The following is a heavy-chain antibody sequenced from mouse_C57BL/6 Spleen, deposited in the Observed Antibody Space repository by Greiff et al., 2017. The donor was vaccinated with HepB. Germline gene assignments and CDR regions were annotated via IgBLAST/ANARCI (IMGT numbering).Heavy chain of an antibody. J-gene: IGHJ2*01. Sequence: VQLQQPGAELVRPGSSVKLSCKASGYTFTSYWMHWVKQRPIQGLEWIGNIDPSDSETHYNQKFKDKATLTVDQSSSTAYMQLSSLTSEDSAVYYCARSSGSSYDFDYWGQGTTLTVSS. D-gene: IGHD1-1*01. CDR2: IDPSDSET. CDR3: ARSSGSSYDFDY. CDR1: GYTFTSYW. V-gene: IGHV1-52*01.